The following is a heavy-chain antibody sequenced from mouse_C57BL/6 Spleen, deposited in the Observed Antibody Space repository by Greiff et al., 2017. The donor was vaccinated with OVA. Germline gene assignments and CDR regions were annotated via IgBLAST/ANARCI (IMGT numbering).Heavy chain of an antibody. D-gene: IGHD2-4*01. Sequence: VKVVESGPGLVAPSQSLSITCTVSGFSLTSYAISWVRQPPGKGLEWLGVIWTGGGTNYNSALKSRLSISKDNSKSQVFLKMNSLQTDDTARYYCARTEDYDKGAWFAYWGQGTLVTVSA. CDR1: GFSLTSYA. CDR2: IWTGGGT. V-gene: IGHV2-9-1*01. J-gene: IGHJ3*01. CDR3: ARTEDYDKGAWFAY.